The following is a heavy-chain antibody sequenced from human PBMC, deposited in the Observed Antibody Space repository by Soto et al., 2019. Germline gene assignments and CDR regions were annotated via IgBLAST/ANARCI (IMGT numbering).Heavy chain of an antibody. CDR2: ISAHNDNT. V-gene: IGHV1-18*01. J-gene: IGHJ4*02. D-gene: IGHD1-1*01. Sequence: QVHLVQSAAEVKKPGASVKVSCKCSGYTFTSYGITWVRQAPGQGLEWMGWISAHNDNTDYAQKLQGRVTVTRDTSTSTAYMELRSLRSDDTAVYYCARGRYGDYWGQGALVTVSS. CDR3: ARGRYGDY. CDR1: GYTFTSYG.